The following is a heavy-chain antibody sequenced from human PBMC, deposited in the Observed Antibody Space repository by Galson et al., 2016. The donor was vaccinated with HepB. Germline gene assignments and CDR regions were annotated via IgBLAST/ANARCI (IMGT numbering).Heavy chain of an antibody. J-gene: IGHJ5*02. D-gene: IGHD6-13*01. CDR3: ARCRLAAAFDP. CDR1: GFTFSSYW. CDR2: IRHDGSEK. Sequence: SLRLSCAASGFTFSSYWMSWVRQAPGRGLEWVANIRHDGSEKYYVDSVKGRFTISRDNAKNSLFLQMSSLRAEDTAVYYCARCRLAAAFDPWGQGTLVTVSS. V-gene: IGHV3-7*03.